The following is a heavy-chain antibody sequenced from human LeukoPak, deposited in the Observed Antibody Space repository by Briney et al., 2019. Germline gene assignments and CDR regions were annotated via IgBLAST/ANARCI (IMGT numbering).Heavy chain of an antibody. CDR3: ATTTDALIAGANWYFDL. Sequence: SETLSLTCTVSGGSISSYYWSWIRQPPGKGLEWIGYIYYSGSTNYNPSLKSRVTISVDTSKNQFSLKLSSVTAADTAVYYCATTTDALIAGANWYFDLWGRGTLVTVSS. CDR1: GGSISSYY. D-gene: IGHD4-17*01. CDR2: IYYSGST. J-gene: IGHJ2*01. V-gene: IGHV4-59*01.